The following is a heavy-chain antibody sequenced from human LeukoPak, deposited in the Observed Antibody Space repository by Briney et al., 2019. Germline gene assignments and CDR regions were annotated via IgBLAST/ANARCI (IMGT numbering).Heavy chain of an antibody. V-gene: IGHV3-13*01. Sequence: GGSLRLSCAASGFSFTPYDMHWVRHAAGKGLEWVSSVDVTGATYYPGSVKGRFTISRENAKSSLFLQMNSLRAGDTAVYYCVREALGFRYTYFDSWGQGTLVTVSS. CDR1: GFSFTPYD. CDR3: VREALGFRYTYFDS. CDR2: VDVTGAT. D-gene: IGHD3-16*02. J-gene: IGHJ4*02.